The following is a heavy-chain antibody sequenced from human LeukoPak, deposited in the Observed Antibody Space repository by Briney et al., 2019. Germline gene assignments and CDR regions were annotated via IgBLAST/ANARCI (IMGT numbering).Heavy chain of an antibody. CDR1: GFTFSSFG. CDR2: IRYDGTDK. CDR3: APRVVVITAPFDY. Sequence: PGGSLRLSCAASGFTFSSFGMHWVRQAPGKGLEWVAFIRYDGTDKYYADSVKGRFPISRDNSKNTLYLQMNSLRPEDTAVYYCAPRVVVITAPFDYWGQGTLVTVSS. D-gene: IGHD2-21*01. V-gene: IGHV3-30*02. J-gene: IGHJ4*02.